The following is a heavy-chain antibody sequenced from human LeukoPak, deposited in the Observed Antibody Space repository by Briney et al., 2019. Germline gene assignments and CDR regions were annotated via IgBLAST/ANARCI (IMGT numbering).Heavy chain of an antibody. V-gene: IGHV4-34*01. CDR1: GGSSSGYY. D-gene: IGHD3-10*01. Sequence: SETLSLTCAVYGGSSSGYYWSWIRQPPGKGLEWIGEINHSGSTNYNPSLKSRVTISVDTSKNQFSLKLSSVTAADTAVYYCARSGIDGEPTRYWGQGTLVTVSS. CDR3: ARSGIDGEPTRY. J-gene: IGHJ4*02. CDR2: INHSGST.